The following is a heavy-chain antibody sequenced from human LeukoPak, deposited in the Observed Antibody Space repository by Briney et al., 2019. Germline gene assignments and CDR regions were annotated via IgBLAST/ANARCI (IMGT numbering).Heavy chain of an antibody. CDR1: VYTFTRNG. CDR2: ISGYNGNT. J-gene: IGHJ6*03. D-gene: IGHD3-22*01. Sequence: EASVRVSCKASVYTFTRNGICWVRHAPGQGLEWMGWISGYNGNTKYAQKFQGRVTMTTDTSTSTAYMELKSLRSDDTAVYYCARGPGGRSGYHPLEDDYYYYYMDVWGKGTKVTVSS. V-gene: IGHV1-18*01. CDR3: ARGPGGRSGYHPLEDDYYYYYMDV.